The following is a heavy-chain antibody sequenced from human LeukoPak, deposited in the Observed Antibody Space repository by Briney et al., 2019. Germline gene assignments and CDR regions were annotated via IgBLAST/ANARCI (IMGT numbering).Heavy chain of an antibody. CDR2: FDPEDGET. D-gene: IGHD3-22*01. V-gene: IGHV1-24*01. J-gene: IGHJ3*02. CDR1: GYTLTELS. Sequence: GASVKVSCKVSGYTLTELSMHWVRQAPGKGLEWMGGFDPEDGETIYAQKFQGRVTVTEDTSTDTAYMELSSLRSEDTAVYYCATDPDSSGYTDAFDIWGQGTMVTVSS. CDR3: ATDPDSSGYTDAFDI.